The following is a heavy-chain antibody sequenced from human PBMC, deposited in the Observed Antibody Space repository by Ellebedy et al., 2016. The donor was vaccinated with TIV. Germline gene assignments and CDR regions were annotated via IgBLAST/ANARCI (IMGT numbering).Heavy chain of an antibody. J-gene: IGHJ4*02. CDR2: IIPIVGIA. V-gene: IGHV1-69*04. CDR3: ARRSRHDYSIRAMYYFDY. Sequence: AASVQVSCKASGGPFSSYAISWVRQAPGQGLEWMGRIIPIVGIANYAQKFQGRITMTTDTSTSTAYMDLRSLRSDDTAVYCCARRSRHDYSIRAMYYFDYWGQGTLVTVSS. D-gene: IGHD4-11*01. CDR1: GGPFSSYA.